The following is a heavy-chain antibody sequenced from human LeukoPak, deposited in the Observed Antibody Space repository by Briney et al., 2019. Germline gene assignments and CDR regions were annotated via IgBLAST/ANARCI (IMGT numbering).Heavy chain of an antibody. CDR2: ISSSSNSI. J-gene: IGHJ4*02. CDR3: ARGLVLLDYFDY. Sequence: GGSLRLSCDASGFTFSRYSMNWVRQAPGKGLEWVSSISSSSNSIYYADSVKGRFTISRDNAKNSLYLQMNSLRAEDTAPYYCARGLVLLDYFDYWGQGTPVTVSS. D-gene: IGHD3-9*01. CDR1: GFTFSRYS. V-gene: IGHV3-21*01.